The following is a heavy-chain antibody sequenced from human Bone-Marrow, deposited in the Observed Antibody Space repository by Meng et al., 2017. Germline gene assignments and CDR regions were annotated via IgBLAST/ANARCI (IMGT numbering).Heavy chain of an antibody. J-gene: IGHJ4*02. CDR3: ARDEDISAAGKLFGDY. Sequence: QVLLVQRGAEVKKPGAFAEVSCNPSGYNFPDDSIHWVRRAPGQGLEWMGRINPKSGDTHYAQKFQARVTMTGDTSISTAYMELSGLRSDDTAMYYCARDEDISAAGKLFGDYWGQGTLVTVSS. CDR2: INPKSGDT. D-gene: IGHD6-25*01. V-gene: IGHV1-2*06. CDR1: GYNFPDDS.